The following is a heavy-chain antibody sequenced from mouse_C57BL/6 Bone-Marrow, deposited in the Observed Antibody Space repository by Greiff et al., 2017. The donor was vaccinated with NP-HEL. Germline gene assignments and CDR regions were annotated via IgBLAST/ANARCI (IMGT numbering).Heavy chain of an antibody. CDR1: GYSITSGYY. D-gene: IGHD2-2*01. V-gene: IGHV3-6*01. J-gene: IGHJ3*01. CDR3: ARDYGYDPSFAY. CDR2: ISYDGSN. Sequence: EVKLMESGPGLVKPSQSLSLTCSVTGYSITSGYYWNWIRQFPGNKLEWMGYISYDGSNNYNPSLKNRISITRDTSKNQFFLKLNSVTTEDTATYYCARDYGYDPSFAYWGQGTLVTVSA.